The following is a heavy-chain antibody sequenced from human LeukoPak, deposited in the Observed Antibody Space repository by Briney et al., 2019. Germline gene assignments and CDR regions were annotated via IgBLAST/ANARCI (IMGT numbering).Heavy chain of an antibody. CDR1: GYSISSGYY. CDR2: IYHSGST. Sequence: PSETLSLTCTVSGYSISSGYYWGWIRQPPGKGLEWIGSIYHSGSTYYNPSLKSRVTISVDTSKHQFSLKLSSVTAADTAVYYCARVHGYYMDVWGKGTTVTVSS. CDR3: ARVHGYYMDV. V-gene: IGHV4-38-2*02. J-gene: IGHJ6*03.